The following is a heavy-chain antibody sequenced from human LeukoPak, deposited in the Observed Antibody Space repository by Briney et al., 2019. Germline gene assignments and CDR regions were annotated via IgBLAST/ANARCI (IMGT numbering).Heavy chain of an antibody. D-gene: IGHD6-19*01. CDR3: AKTTAGYSSGRYPGWPVDY. CDR2: ISSSGSTI. CDR1: GFTFSDYY. V-gene: IGHV3-11*01. J-gene: IGHJ4*02. Sequence: GGSLRLSCAASGFTFSDYYMSWIRQAPGKGLEWVSYISSSGSTIYYADSVKGRFTISRDNAKNSLYLQMNSLRAEDTAVYYCAKTTAGYSSGRYPGWPVDYWGQGTLVTVSS.